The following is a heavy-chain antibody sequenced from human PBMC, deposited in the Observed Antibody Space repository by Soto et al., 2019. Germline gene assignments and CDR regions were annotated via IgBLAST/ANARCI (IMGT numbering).Heavy chain of an antibody. D-gene: IGHD3-10*01. CDR2: IYSIGPT. Sequence: PGGSLRLSCAASGFTISNNYMNWVRQAPGKGLEWVSVIYSIGPTYYADSVKGRFTISRDNSKNTLYLQVSSLRAEDTAVYYCANRNDYGSGSYFPFDHWGQGTLVTVSS. J-gene: IGHJ4*02. CDR3: ANRNDYGSGSYFPFDH. CDR1: GFTISNNY. V-gene: IGHV3-53*01.